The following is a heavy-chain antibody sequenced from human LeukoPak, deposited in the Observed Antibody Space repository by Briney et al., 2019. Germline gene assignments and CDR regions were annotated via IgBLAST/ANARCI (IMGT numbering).Heavy chain of an antibody. J-gene: IGHJ3*02. D-gene: IGHD3-10*01. CDR2: INPSGGST. CDR1: GYTFTSYY. CDR3: ARGTTHLWFGEGGNALDI. V-gene: IGHV1-46*01. Sequence: ASVKVSCKASGYTFTSYYMHWVRQAPGQGLEWMGIINPSGGSTSYAQKFQGRVTMTRDMSTSTVYMELSSLRSEDTAVYYCARGTTHLWFGEGGNALDIWGQGTMVTVSS.